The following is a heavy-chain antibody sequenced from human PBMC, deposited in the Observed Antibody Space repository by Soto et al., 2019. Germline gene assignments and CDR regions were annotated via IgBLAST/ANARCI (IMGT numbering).Heavy chain of an antibody. CDR1: GFTFSSYS. J-gene: IGHJ5*02. V-gene: IGHV3-21*01. D-gene: IGHD5-12*01. CDR2: ISSRSDFI. CDR3: ARDWRTAIT. Sequence: EVQLVESGGGLVKPGGSLRLSCAASGFTFSSYSMNWVRQAPGKGLEWVSSISSRSDFIYYAGSVKGRFTISRDNAKNTLYRQMNSLRAEAPAGYYCARDWRTAITWGQGTLVTVTS.